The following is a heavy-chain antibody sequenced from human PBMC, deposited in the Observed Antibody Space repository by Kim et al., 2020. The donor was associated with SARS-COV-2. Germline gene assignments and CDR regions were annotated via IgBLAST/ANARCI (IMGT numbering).Heavy chain of an antibody. Sequence: SETLSLTCSVPGGSISGYFWSWIRQPPGKGLEWIGYIFYSGTTNYNPSLKSRVTISVDTSKNQFSLKVRSVTAADTAVYYCARERYGWFGEPGRIAFDDWGQGILVAVSS. CDR2: IFYSGTT. J-gene: IGHJ4*02. CDR3: ARERYGWFGEPGRIAFDD. V-gene: IGHV4-59*01. CDR1: GGSISGYF. D-gene: IGHD3-10*01.